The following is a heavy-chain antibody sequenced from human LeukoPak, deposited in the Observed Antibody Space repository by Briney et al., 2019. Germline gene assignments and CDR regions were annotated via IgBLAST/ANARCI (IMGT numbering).Heavy chain of an antibody. Sequence: GGSLRLSCAASGFTFSSYSMSWVRQAPGKGLEWVSSITTSSTYISYADSVKGRFTISRDNAKNSLYLQMNSLRAEDTAVYYCARHGYNYGFDYWGQGTLVTVSS. J-gene: IGHJ4*02. D-gene: IGHD5-24*01. CDR1: GFTFSSYS. CDR3: ARHGYNYGFDY. CDR2: ITTSSTYI. V-gene: IGHV3-21*01.